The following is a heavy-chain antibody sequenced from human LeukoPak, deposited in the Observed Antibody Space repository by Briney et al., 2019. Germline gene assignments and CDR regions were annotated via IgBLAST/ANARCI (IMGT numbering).Heavy chain of an antibody. D-gene: IGHD5-12*01. CDR2: IRQDGSDK. V-gene: IGHV3-7*04. Sequence: GGSLRLSCAASEFTFSSYWMSWVRQAPGKGPEWVANIRQDGSDKYYLDSVKGRFTISRDNAKNSLYLQMSSLRAEDTAVYYCASDLRGGYDYWGQGTLVTVSS. CDR1: EFTFSSYW. J-gene: IGHJ1*01. CDR3: ASDLRGGYDY.